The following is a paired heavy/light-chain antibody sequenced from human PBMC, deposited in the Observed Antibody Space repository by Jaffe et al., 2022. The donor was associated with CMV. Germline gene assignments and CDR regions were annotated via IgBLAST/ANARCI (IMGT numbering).Heavy chain of an antibody. D-gene: IGHD2-15*01. CDR3: ARDKGGQNWFDT. Sequence: QVQLQESGPGLVKPSETLSLTCTVSGDSINRYYWSWIRQPPGKALEWIGFIYYSGNTYYNPSLKSRVTISKDTSKNQFSLKLKSVTAADTAIYYCARDKGGQNWFDTWGQGTLVTVSS. CDR1: GDSINRYY. J-gene: IGHJ5*02. V-gene: IGHV4-59*01. CDR2: IYYSGNT.
Light chain of an antibody. CDR2: QNT. V-gene: IGLV3-1*01. Sequence: SYELTQPPSVSVSPGQTASILCSGDKLGEKYASWYQQKPGQSPVLIIYQNTKRPSGIPERFSGSKSGRTATLTISVTQTMDEADYYCQSWDGSTAIFGGGTKLTVL. CDR3: QSWDGSTAI. J-gene: IGLJ2*01. CDR1: KLGEKY.